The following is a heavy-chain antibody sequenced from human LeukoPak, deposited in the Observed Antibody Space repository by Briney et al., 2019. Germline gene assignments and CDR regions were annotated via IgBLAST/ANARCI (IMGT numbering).Heavy chain of an antibody. CDR3: AKHPPRSSGWFWDY. J-gene: IGHJ4*02. CDR1: GFTFSSYG. Sequence: GGSLRLSCAASGFTFSSYGMSWVRQAPGKGPEWVSGISGSGDSTYFADSVKGPFTISRDNSKNTLYLQMNSLRAGDTAVYYCAKHPPRSSGWFWDYWGQGTLVTVSS. V-gene: IGHV3-23*01. CDR2: ISGSGDST. D-gene: IGHD6-19*01.